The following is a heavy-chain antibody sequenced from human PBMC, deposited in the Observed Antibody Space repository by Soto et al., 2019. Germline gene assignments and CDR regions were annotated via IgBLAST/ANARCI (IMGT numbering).Heavy chain of an antibody. J-gene: IGHJ6*03. CDR3: ARILFGRSVAGGYFYMDV. V-gene: IGHV2-26*01. Sequence: HVTLKVSGPVLVKPTETLTLTCTVSDFSLASGKVGVTWIRQPPGKALEWLAHIFSNVEKSYRTSLKDRLTISEDTSKSQVVLSMTNVDPADTATYYCARILFGRSVAGGYFYMDVWGKGTTVTVSS. CDR2: IFSNVEK. CDR1: DFSLASGKVG. D-gene: IGHD6-19*01.